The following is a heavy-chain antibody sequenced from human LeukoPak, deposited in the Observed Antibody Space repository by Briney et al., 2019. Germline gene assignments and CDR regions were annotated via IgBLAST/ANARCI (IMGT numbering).Heavy chain of an antibody. CDR2: ISGSGGST. V-gene: IGHV3-23*01. Sequence: GGSLRLSCAASGFTFSSYAMSWVRQAPGKGLEWVSAISGSGGSTYYADSVKGRFTISRDNSKNTLYLQMNSLRAEDTAVHYCAKFEDIVVVPAAIAFDIWGQGTMVTVSS. J-gene: IGHJ3*02. CDR3: AKFEDIVVVPAAIAFDI. D-gene: IGHD2-2*01. CDR1: GFTFSSYA.